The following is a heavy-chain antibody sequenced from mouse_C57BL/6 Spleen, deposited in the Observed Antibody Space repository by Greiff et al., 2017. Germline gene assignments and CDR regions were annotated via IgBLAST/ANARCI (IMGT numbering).Heavy chain of an antibody. D-gene: IGHD2-5*01. V-gene: IGHV1-19*01. Sequence: VQLKQSGPVLVKPGASVKMSCKASGYTFTDYYMNWVKQSHGKSLEWIGVINPYNGGTSYNQKFKGKATLTVDKSSSTAYMELNSLTSEDSAVYYCAITDSNYVETMDYGGQGTSVTVSS. CDR3: AITDSNYVETMDY. J-gene: IGHJ4*01. CDR1: GYTFTDYY. CDR2: INPYNGGT.